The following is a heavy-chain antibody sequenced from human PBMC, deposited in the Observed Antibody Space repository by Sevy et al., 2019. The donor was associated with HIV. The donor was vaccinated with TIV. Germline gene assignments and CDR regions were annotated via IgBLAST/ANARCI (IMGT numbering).Heavy chain of an antibody. Sequence: ASVKVSCKASGYTFTGYYMHWVRQAPGQGLEWMGRINPNSGGTNYAQKFQGRVTMTRDTSISTAYMELSRLRSDDTAVYYCARSYSSSWQDFDYWGQGTLVTVSS. CDR2: INPNSGGT. CDR1: GYTFTGYY. V-gene: IGHV1-2*06. CDR3: ARSYSSSWQDFDY. J-gene: IGHJ4*02. D-gene: IGHD6-13*01.